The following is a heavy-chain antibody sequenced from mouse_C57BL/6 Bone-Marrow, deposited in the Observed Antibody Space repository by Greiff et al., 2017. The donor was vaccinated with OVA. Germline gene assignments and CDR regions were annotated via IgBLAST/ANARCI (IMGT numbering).Heavy chain of an antibody. CDR2: IHPNSGST. V-gene: IGHV1-64*01. CDR3: ARWGTTVVPFAY. J-gene: IGHJ3*01. Sequence: VQLQQSGAELVKPGASVKLSCKASGYTFTSYWMHWVKQRPGQGLEWIGMIHPNSGSTNYNEKFKSKATLTVDKSSSTAYMQLSSLTSEDSAVYYCARWGTTVVPFAYWGQGTLVTVSA. D-gene: IGHD1-1*01. CDR1: GYTFTSYW.